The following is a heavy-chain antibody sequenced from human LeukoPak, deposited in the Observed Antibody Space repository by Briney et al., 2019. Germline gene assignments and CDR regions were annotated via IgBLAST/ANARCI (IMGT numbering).Heavy chain of an antibody. Sequence: PGGSLRLSCAASGFTFSSYSMNWVRQAPGKGLEWVSLIYSGGSTYYADSVKGRFTISRDISKNTLFLQLNSLRAEDTAVYYCARGGVVVAAIDAFDIWGQGTLVTVST. D-gene: IGHD2-15*01. CDR1: GFTFSSYS. CDR3: ARGGVVVAAIDAFDI. V-gene: IGHV3-66*01. J-gene: IGHJ3*02. CDR2: IYSGGST.